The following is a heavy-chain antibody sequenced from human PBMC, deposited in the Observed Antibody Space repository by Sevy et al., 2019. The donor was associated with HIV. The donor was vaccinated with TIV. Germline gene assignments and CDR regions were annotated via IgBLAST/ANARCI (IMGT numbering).Heavy chain of an antibody. CDR3: AGENAWGRGYS. CDR1: GYSISSGYY. CDR2: IYHSGST. V-gene: IGHV4-38-2*01. D-gene: IGHD1-26*01. J-gene: IGHJ4*02. Sequence: SETLSLTCVVSGYSISSGYYWGWIRQPPGKGLEWIGSIYHSGSTYYNPSLKSRVTISVDTSNNQFSLRLNSVAADTAMYYCAGENAWGRGYSWGQGTLVTVSS.